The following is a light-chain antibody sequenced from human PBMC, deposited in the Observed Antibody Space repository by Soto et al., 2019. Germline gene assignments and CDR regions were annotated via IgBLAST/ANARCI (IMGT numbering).Light chain of an antibody. CDR3: AAWDDSLRGWV. V-gene: IGLV1-47*01. CDR2: RDS. Sequence: QSVLTQPPSVSGAPGQRVTISCTGSSANIGAAYNVDWYQQLPGTAPKLLIYRDSQRPSGVPDRFSGSKSGTSASLAISGLRSEDEADYYCAAWDDSLRGWVFGGGTKLTVL. CDR1: SANIGAAYN. J-gene: IGLJ3*02.